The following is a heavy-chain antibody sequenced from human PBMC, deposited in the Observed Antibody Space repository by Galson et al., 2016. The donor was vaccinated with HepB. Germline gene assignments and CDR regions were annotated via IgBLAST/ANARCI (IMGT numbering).Heavy chain of an antibody. J-gene: IGHJ3*01. V-gene: IGHV3-23*01. Sequence: SLRLSCAVSGFNFNNYGMSWVRQAPGKGLEWVSAISRSGGSTAYADSVKGRFTISRDNSKNMLFLQMNSLRAEDTAVYYCAKRHSDSSGQYGPFHFWGQGTMVTVSS. D-gene: IGHD3-22*01. CDR1: GFNFNNYG. CDR2: ISRSGGST. CDR3: AKRHSDSSGQYGPFHF.